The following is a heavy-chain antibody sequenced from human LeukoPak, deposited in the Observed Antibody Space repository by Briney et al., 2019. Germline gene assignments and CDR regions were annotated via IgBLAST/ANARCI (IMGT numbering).Heavy chain of an antibody. Sequence: ASVKVSCKASGYTFTSYGISWVRQAPGQGLEWMGWTSAYNGNTNYAQKLQGRVTMTTDTSTSTAYMELRSLRSDDTAVYYCARDRDYGDYFAWYFDLWGRGTLVTVSS. CDR3: ARDRDYGDYFAWYFDL. CDR2: TSAYNGNT. D-gene: IGHD4-17*01. V-gene: IGHV1-18*01. CDR1: GYTFTSYG. J-gene: IGHJ2*01.